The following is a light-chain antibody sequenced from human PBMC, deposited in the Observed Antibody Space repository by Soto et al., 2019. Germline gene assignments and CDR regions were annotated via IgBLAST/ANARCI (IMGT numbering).Light chain of an antibody. CDR1: QSVSSSY. V-gene: IGKV3-20*01. CDR2: GAS. Sequence: EIVLTQSPGTLSLSPGERATLSCRASQSVSSSYLAWYQQKPGQAPRLLIYGASSRATGIPDRFSGSGSGTDFTLTISRLEPEDFAVYYCQQYGSSPVTFSQGTKLEIK. CDR3: QQYGSSPVT. J-gene: IGKJ2*01.